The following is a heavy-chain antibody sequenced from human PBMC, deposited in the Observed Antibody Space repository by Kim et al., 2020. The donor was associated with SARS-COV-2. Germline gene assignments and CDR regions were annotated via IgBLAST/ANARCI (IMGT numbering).Heavy chain of an antibody. CDR3: ARYDYDDAGALDD. J-gene: IGHJ4*02. CDR1: GFTFSNYG. D-gene: IGHD3-16*01. Sequence: GGSLRLSCATSGFTFSNYGMHWVRQAPGKGLDWVAAIRFDGSNTYHADSVEGRFTISRDMSKNTLFLQMNSLRVEDTAVYFCARYDYDDAGALDDWGQGTRVTVSS. CDR2: IRFDGSNT. V-gene: IGHV3-33*08.